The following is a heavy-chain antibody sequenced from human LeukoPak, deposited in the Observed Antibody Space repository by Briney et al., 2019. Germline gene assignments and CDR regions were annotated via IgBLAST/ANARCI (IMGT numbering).Heavy chain of an antibody. D-gene: IGHD5-24*01. V-gene: IGHV1-46*01. CDR1: GCTFTSYY. CDR3: ARDGGDGYKANWFDT. Sequence: ASVKVSCKASGCTFTSYYMHWVRQAPGQGLEWMGIINPSRGSTSQTQTFQGRVTMTRDMSTSTVSMKLSSLRSEDTAVYYCARDGGDGYKANWFDTWGQGTLVTVSS. J-gene: IGHJ5*02. CDR2: INPSRGST.